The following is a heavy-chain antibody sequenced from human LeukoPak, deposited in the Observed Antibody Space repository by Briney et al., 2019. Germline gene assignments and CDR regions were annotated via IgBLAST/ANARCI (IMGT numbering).Heavy chain of an antibody. CDR1: GKRFNTNW. V-gene: IGHV5-51*01. Sequence: ESLNTSRRASGKRFNTNWIVWVRQMPGKGQGWMGVIYAGDSDTRYSPSFQGQVTMSADKSISTAYLQWSGLKPSDSAMYYCGRGGYSGYEFDYWGQGTLVTVSS. J-gene: IGHJ4*02. D-gene: IGHD5-12*01. CDR2: IYAGDSDT. CDR3: GRGGYSGYEFDY.